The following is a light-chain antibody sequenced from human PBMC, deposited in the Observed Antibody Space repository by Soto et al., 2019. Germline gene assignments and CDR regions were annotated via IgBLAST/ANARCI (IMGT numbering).Light chain of an antibody. Sequence: EVVMTQSPATLSVSPGERATLSCRASQSVSRNLAWYQQRPGRAPRLLIYDASTRATNIPTRFSGSGSGTDFTLTISSLQSDDFAVYYCQQYNHWPLYTFGQGTKLEIK. J-gene: IGKJ2*01. CDR2: DAS. CDR3: QQYNHWPLYT. CDR1: QSVSRN. V-gene: IGKV3-15*01.